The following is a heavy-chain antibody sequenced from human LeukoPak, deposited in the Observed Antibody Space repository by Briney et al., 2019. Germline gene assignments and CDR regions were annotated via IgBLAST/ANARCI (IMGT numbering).Heavy chain of an antibody. J-gene: IGHJ4*02. Sequence: ASVKLSCKASGYTFSNYDIHWVRRAPGQGLEWMGIINPNFDSADYAQKFQGRITVTSDTSTSTVYMELRSLKSDDTAVYYCAREWTSYPQRFDYWGQGTLVAVSS. D-gene: IGHD3/OR15-3a*01. CDR1: GYTFSNYD. V-gene: IGHV1-46*01. CDR2: INPNFDSA. CDR3: AREWTSYPQRFDY.